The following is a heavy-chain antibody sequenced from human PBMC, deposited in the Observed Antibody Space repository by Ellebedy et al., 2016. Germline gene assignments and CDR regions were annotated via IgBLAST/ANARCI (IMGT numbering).Heavy chain of an antibody. J-gene: IGHJ4*02. D-gene: IGHD2-15*01. CDR2: IKQDGSEK. CDR1: GFTFSSYW. CDR3: ARLKNCTGDSCYSF. V-gene: IGHV3-7*01. Sequence: GESLKISXAASGFTFSSYWMSWVRQAPGKGLEWVANIKQDGSEKYYVDSVKGRFTISRDNAKNTLYLQMNSLRAEDTAVYYCARLKNCTGDSCYSFWGQGTLVTVSS.